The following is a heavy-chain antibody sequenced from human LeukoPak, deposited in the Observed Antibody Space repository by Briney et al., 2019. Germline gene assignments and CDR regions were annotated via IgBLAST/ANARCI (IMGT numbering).Heavy chain of an antibody. J-gene: IGHJ6*02. CDR1: GYTFTCYG. CDR2: ISAYNGNT. D-gene: IGHD2-21*02. Sequence: ASVKVSCKASGYTFTCYGISWVRQAPGQGLEWMGWISAYNGNTNYAQKLQGRVTMTTDTSTSTAYMELRSLRSDDTAVYYCARLLFRGRHLYYYYGMDVWGQGTTVTVSS. V-gene: IGHV1-18*01. CDR3: ARLLFRGRHLYYYYGMDV.